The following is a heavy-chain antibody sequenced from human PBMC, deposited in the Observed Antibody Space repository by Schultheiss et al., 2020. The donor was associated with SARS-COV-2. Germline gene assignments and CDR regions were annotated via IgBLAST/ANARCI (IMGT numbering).Heavy chain of an antibody. CDR2: ISYDGSNK. CDR1: GFTFSSYA. Sequence: GGSLRLSCAASGFTFSSYAMHWVRQAPGKGLEWMAVISYDGSNKYYADSVKGRFTISRDNSKNTLYLQMNSLRAEDTAVYYCARDPGYCSSTSCYGLDYWGQGTLVTVSS. D-gene: IGHD2-2*01. J-gene: IGHJ4*02. CDR3: ARDPGYCSSTSCYGLDY. V-gene: IGHV3-30*04.